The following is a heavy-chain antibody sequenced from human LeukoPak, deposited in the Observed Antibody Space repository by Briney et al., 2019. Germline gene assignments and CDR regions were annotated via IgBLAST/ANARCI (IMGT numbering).Heavy chain of an antibody. CDR3: ARTEVRGLMSFDF. CDR1: GFTFDDYA. V-gene: IGHV3-9*01. CDR2: ISWNSGSI. J-gene: IGHJ4*02. D-gene: IGHD3-10*01. Sequence: GRSLRLSCAASGFTFDDYAMHWVRHAPGKGLEWVSGISWNSGSIGYADSVKGRFTISRDNSKNTLYLHMNSLRAEDTAVYYCARTEVRGLMSFDFWGQGALVTVSS.